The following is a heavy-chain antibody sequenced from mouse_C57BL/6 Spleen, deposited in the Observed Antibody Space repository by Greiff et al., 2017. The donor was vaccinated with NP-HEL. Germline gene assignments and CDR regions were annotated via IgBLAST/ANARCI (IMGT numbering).Heavy chain of an antibody. CDR1: GFTFSDYG. CDR2: ISSGSSTI. Sequence: VKLMESGGGLVKPGGSLKLSCAASGFTFSDYGMHWVRQAPEKGLEWVAYISSGSSTIYYADTVKGRFTISRDNAKNTLFLQMTSLRSEDTAMYYCASTLYYGSNYAMDYWGQGTSVTVSS. CDR3: ASTLYYGSNYAMDY. J-gene: IGHJ4*01. V-gene: IGHV5-17*01. D-gene: IGHD1-1*01.